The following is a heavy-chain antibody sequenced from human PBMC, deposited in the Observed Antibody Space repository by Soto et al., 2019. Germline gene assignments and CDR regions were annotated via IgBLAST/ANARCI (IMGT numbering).Heavy chain of an antibody. CDR1: GGSISSSSYY. CDR3: AREVQLWSPTGYYCMDV. D-gene: IGHD5-18*01. Sequence: PSETLSLTCTVSGGSISSSSYYWGWIRQPPGKGLEWIGSIYYSGSTYYNPSLKSRVTISVDTSKNQFSLKLSSVTAADTAVYYCAREVQLWSPTGYYCMDVWGQGTTVNVSS. V-gene: IGHV4-39*02. CDR2: IYYSGST. J-gene: IGHJ6*02.